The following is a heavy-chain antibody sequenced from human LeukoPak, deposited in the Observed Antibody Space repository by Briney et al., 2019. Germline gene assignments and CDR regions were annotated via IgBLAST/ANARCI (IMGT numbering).Heavy chain of an antibody. D-gene: IGHD3-10*01. CDR3: ARVTLWFGELFPDY. J-gene: IGHJ4*02. V-gene: IGHV3-48*03. CDR2: ISSSGSTI. CDR1: GFTFTSYE. Sequence: GGSLRLSCAASGFTFTSYEMNWVRQAPGKGLEWVSYISSSGSTIYYADSVKGRFTISRDNAKNSLYLQMNSLRAEDTAVYYCARVTLWFGELFPDYWGQGTLVTVSS.